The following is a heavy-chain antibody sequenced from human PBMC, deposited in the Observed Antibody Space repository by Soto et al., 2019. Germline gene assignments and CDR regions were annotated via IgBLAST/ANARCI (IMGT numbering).Heavy chain of an antibody. J-gene: IGHJ3*01. CDR2: VIPFLGVA. D-gene: IGHD2-2*01. Sequence: QVPLVQSGAEVKKPGSSVNVSCKASGGTCNTHTVTWVRQVPGQGLEWMGRVIPFLGVANSAQRFQGRVSITADKATGTAYMELSSLTSEDTAMYYCARVASSTNSNVGALALWGQGTMVTVSS. V-gene: IGHV1-69*02. CDR1: GGTCNTHT. CDR3: ARVASSTNSNVGALAL.